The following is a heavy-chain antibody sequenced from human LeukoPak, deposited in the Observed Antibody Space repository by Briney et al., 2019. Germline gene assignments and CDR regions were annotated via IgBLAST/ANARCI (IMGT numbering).Heavy chain of an antibody. Sequence: PGGSLRLSCAASGFTFSSYGMHWVCQAPGKRLEWVAFIRYDGSNKYYADSVKGRFTISRDNSKNTLYLQMNSLRAEDTAVYYCAKDHRIAAAGTQVKYFQHWGQGTLVTVSS. V-gene: IGHV3-30*02. J-gene: IGHJ1*01. CDR1: GFTFSSYG. D-gene: IGHD6-13*01. CDR2: IRYDGSNK. CDR3: AKDHRIAAAGTQVKYFQH.